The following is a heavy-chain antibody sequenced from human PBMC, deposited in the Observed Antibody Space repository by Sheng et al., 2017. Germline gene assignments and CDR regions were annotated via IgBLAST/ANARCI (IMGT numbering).Heavy chain of an antibody. CDR3: ARGRGYYYDSSGYYYEDY. D-gene: IGHD3-22*01. J-gene: IGHJ4*02. CDR1: GGSISSGSYY. Sequence: QVQLQESGPGLVKPSQTLSLTCTVSGGSISSGSYYWSWIRQPAGKGLEWIGRIYTSGSTNYNPSLKSRVTISVDTSKNQFSLKLSSVTAADTAVYYCARGRGYYYDSSGYYYEDYWGQGTLVTVSS. V-gene: IGHV4-61*02. CDR2: IYTSGST.